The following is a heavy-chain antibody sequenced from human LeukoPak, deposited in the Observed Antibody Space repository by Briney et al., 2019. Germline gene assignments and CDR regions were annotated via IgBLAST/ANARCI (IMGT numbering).Heavy chain of an antibody. CDR3: ARDEGGGAMVRGVTAYYYGMDV. V-gene: IGHV1-18*04. J-gene: IGHJ6*04. Sequence: ASVKVSCKASGYTFTSCGISWVRQAPGRGLEWRGWISAYNGNTTYAKKLQGRVTMTTDTSTSTAYMELRSLRSDDTGVYYCARDEGGGAMVRGVTAYYYGMDVWGKGTTVTVSS. CDR2: ISAYNGNT. CDR1: GYTFTSCG. D-gene: IGHD3-10*01.